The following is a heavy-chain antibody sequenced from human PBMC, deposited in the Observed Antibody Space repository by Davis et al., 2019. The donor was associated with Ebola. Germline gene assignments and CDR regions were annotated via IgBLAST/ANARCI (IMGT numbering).Heavy chain of an antibody. CDR2: TYYRYKWYN. CDR1: WDSVSRHSAA. Sequence: QILSLPRVISWDSVSRHSAAWTCPRPSPSRGLEWLGRTYYRYKWYNDYAVSVKSRITINPDTSKNQFSLHLNSVTPEDTAVYYCARDRPGYGMDVWGQGTTVTVSS. J-gene: IGHJ6*02. D-gene: IGHD1-1*01. V-gene: IGHV6-1*01. CDR3: ARDRPGYGMDV.